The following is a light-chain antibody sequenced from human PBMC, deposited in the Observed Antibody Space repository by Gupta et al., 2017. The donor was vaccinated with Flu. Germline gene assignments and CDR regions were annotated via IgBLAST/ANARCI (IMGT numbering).Light chain of an antibody. Sequence: SYELTQPPSLSVSPGQTAKITCSGDTLSNQYTYWYQQKPGQAPVLVIFKDNERPSGIPERFSGSNSGTTVTLTISGVQAEDEADYYCQSADNSGTYVVFGGGTRLTV. J-gene: IGLJ3*02. V-gene: IGLV3-25*03. CDR3: QSADNSGTYVV. CDR2: KDN. CDR1: TLSNQY.